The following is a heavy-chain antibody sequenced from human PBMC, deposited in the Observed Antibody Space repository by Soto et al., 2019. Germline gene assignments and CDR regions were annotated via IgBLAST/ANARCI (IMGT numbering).Heavy chain of an antibody. D-gene: IGHD1-26*01. Sequence: EASVKVSCKASGYTFTSYYMHWVRQAPGQGLEWMGIINPSGGSTSYAQKFQGRVTMTRDTSTSTVYMELSSLRSEDTAVYYCARPAGGFGSYDQFSSKYFQHWGQGTLVTVSS. V-gene: IGHV1-46*01. CDR2: INPSGGST. CDR1: GYTFTSYY. J-gene: IGHJ1*01. CDR3: ARPAGGFGSYDQFSSKYFQH.